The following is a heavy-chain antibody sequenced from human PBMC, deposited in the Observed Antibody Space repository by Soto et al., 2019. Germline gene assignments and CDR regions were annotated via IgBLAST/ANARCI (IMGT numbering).Heavy chain of an antibody. CDR1: GGSVSSGSYY. J-gene: IGHJ4*02. CDR2: IYYSGST. D-gene: IGHD6-6*01. V-gene: IGHV4-61*01. CDR3: ARDAGSYSSSSGTFDY. Sequence: SETLSLTCTVSGGSVSSGSYYWSWIRQPPGKGLEWIGYIYYSGSTNYNPSLKSRVTISVDTPKNQFSLKLSSVTAADTAVYYCARDAGSYSSSSGTFDYWGQGTLVTVSS.